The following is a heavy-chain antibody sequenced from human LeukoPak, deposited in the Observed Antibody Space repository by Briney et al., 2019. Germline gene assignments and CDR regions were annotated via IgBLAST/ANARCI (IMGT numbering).Heavy chain of an antibody. CDR1: GGSFSGYY. D-gene: IGHD4-23*01. V-gene: IGHV4-30-4*01. Sequence: SETPSLTCAVYGGSFSGYYWSWIRQPPGKGLEWIGYIYYSGNTYYNPSLKSRVSISVDTSKNQFSLKLSSLTAADTAVYYCARDSTNSRDAFDIWGQGTMVTVSS. CDR2: IYYSGNT. J-gene: IGHJ3*02. CDR3: ARDSTNSRDAFDI.